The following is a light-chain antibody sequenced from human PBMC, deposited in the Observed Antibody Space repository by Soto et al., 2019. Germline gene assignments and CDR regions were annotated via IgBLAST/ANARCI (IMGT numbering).Light chain of an antibody. Sequence: EIVLTQSPATLSLSPGERATLSCRASQSISNYLAWYQQKPGQAPRLLIYDASTRATGIPARFSGSGSGTDYTLTISSLEPEDFAVDDCQQRSNWRPMYTFGQGTKLEIK. CDR2: DAS. CDR1: QSISNY. J-gene: IGKJ2*01. CDR3: QQRSNWRPMYT. V-gene: IGKV3-11*01.